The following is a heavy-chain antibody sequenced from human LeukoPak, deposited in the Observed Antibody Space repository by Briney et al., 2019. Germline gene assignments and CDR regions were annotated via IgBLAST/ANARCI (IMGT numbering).Heavy chain of an antibody. CDR2: IRSKANSYAT. CDR3: TRSYYDTLTGTDY. CDR1: GFTFSGSA. D-gene: IGHD3-9*01. V-gene: IGHV3-73*01. Sequence: GGSLRLSCAASGFTFSGSAMHWVRQASGKGLEWVGRIRSKANSYATAYAASVEGRFTISRDDSKNTAYLQMNSLKTEDTAVYYCTRSYYDTLTGTDYWGQGTLVTVSS. J-gene: IGHJ4*02.